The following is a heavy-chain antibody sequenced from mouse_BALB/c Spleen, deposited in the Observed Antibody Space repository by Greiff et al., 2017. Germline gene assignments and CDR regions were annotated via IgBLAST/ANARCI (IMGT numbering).Heavy chain of an antibody. CDR2: ISTYYGDA. J-gene: IGHJ4*01. CDR1: GYTFTDYA. CDR3: ARETARAPRYAMDY. D-gene: IGHD3-2*01. Sequence: QVQLKESGAELVRPGVSVKISCKGSGYTFTDYAMHWVKQSHAKSLEWIGVISTYYGDASYNQKFKGKATMTVDKSSSTAYMELARLTSEDSAIYYCARETARAPRYAMDYWGQGTSVTVSS. V-gene: IGHV1S137*01.